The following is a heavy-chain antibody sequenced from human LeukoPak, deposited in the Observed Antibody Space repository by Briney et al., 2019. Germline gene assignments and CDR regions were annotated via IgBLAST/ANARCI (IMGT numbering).Heavy chain of an antibody. CDR2: MSYDGSNK. CDR3: ARDWSSKYPYYYGMDV. V-gene: IGHV3-30-3*01. D-gene: IGHD4-11*01. J-gene: IGHJ6*02. CDR1: GFTFSSYA. Sequence: GGSLRLSCAASGFTFSSYAMHWVRQAPGKGLEWVAVMSYDGSNKYYADSVKGRFTISRDNSKNTLYLQMNSLRAEDTAVYYCARDWSSKYPYYYGMDVWGQGTTVTVSS.